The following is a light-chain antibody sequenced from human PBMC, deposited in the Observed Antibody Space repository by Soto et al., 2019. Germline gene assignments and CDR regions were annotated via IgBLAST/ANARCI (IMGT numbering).Light chain of an antibody. CDR1: QIVSRN. CDR2: GAS. V-gene: IGKV3-15*01. J-gene: IGKJ2*01. CDR3: QQYSSGPYT. Sequence: ELVMTQSPATLSVSPGERATLSCRASQIVSRNLAWYQQKPGQAPRLLIYGASTRATGFPPRFSGSGSGTEFTLTISSLQSEDFAVYYCQQYSSGPYTFGQGTKVEIK.